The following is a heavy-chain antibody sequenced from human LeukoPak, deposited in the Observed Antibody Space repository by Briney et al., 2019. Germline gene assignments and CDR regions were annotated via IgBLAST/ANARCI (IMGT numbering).Heavy chain of an antibody. CDR2: ISGSGGAT. CDR3: AKDPRGTYSGWYTGDAFDV. Sequence: GGSLRLSCAASGFTFSTYVMSWVRQAPGKGLEWVSAISGSGGATYYADSVKGRFTISRDNSKNTVYLHLNNLRAEDTAIYFCAKDPRGTYSGWYTGDAFDVWGQGTMVTVSS. J-gene: IGHJ3*01. CDR1: GFTFSTYV. V-gene: IGHV3-23*01. D-gene: IGHD6-19*01.